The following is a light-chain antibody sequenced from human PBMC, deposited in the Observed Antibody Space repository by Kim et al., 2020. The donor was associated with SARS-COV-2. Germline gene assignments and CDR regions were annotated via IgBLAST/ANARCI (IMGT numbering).Light chain of an antibody. CDR1: QGVSTY. V-gene: IGKV1-8*01. CDR3: QQYYDYPWT. J-gene: IGKJ1*01. Sequence: IQITQSPSSLSASTGDRVTVTCRASQGVSTYLAWYQQKPGKPPNLLIHAASTLHTGVPPRFSGSGSGTNFTLTISCLQSEDFADYYCQQYYDYPWTFGQGTKVDIK. CDR2: AAS.